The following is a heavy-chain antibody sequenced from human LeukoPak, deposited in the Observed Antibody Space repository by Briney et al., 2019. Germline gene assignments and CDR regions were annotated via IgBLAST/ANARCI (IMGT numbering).Heavy chain of an antibody. CDR1: GYTITGYY. Sequence: ASVKVSCKASGYTITGYYMHWVRQAPGQGLEWMGWINPNSGGTNYAQKFQGWVTMTRDTSISTAYMELSRLRSDDTAVYYCARDYSSSDYYGMDVWGQGTTVTVSS. V-gene: IGHV1-2*04. D-gene: IGHD6-6*01. CDR3: ARDYSSSDYYGMDV. J-gene: IGHJ6*02. CDR2: INPNSGGT.